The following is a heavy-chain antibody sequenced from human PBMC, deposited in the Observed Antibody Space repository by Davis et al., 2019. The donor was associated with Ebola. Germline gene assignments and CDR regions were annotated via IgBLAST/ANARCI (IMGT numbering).Heavy chain of an antibody. Sequence: LSLTCTVSGGSISSYYWSWIRQPPGKGLEWVSGISWNSGSIGYADSVKGRFTISRDNAKNSLYLQMNSLRAEDTALYYCAKAGTPYGSGYYYYGMDVWGQGTTVTVSS. CDR3: AKAGTPYGSGYYYYGMDV. CDR1: GGSISSYY. J-gene: IGHJ6*02. D-gene: IGHD3-10*01. CDR2: ISWNSGSI. V-gene: IGHV3-9*01.